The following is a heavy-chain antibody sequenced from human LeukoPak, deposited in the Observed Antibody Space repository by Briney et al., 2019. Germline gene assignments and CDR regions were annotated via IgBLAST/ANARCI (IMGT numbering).Heavy chain of an antibody. D-gene: IGHD6-13*01. CDR2: IYSTGST. Sequence: SETLSLTFTVSGGSISSGGYYWSWIRQPAGKGLEYLGRIYSTGSTNYNPSLRSRVTISVDTSKNHFSLKLSSVTAADTAVYYCARPKVRGAAAGTLSAFDIWGQGTMVTVSS. J-gene: IGHJ3*02. CDR1: GGSISSGGYY. V-gene: IGHV4-61*02. CDR3: ARPKVRGAAAGTLSAFDI.